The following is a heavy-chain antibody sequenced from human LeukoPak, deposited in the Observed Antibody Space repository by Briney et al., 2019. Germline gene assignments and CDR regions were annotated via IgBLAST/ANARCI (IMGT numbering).Heavy chain of an antibody. J-gene: IGHJ4*02. D-gene: IGHD3-22*01. CDR1: GFTFSSYG. CDR3: AKDLRYYDSSGYSVVALDY. V-gene: IGHV3-30*02. Sequence: GGSLRLSRAASGFTFSSYGMHWVRQAPGKGLEWVAFIRYDGSNKYYADSVKGRFTISRDNSKNTLYLQMNSLRAEDTAVYYCAKDLRYYDSSGYSVVALDYWGQGTLVTVSS. CDR2: IRYDGSNK.